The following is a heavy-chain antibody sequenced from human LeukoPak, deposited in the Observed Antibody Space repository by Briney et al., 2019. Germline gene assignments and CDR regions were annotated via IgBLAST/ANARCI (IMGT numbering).Heavy chain of an antibody. J-gene: IGHJ4*02. Sequence: SETLSLTCTVSGGSISSSSYYWSWIRQPPGKGLEWIGEINHSGSTNYNPSLKSRVTISVDTSKNQFSLKLSSVTAADTAVYYCARGQAARPVDPYYFDYWGQGTLVTVSS. CDR3: ARGQAARPVDPYYFDY. CDR2: INHSGST. CDR1: GGSISSSSYY. V-gene: IGHV4-39*07. D-gene: IGHD6-6*01.